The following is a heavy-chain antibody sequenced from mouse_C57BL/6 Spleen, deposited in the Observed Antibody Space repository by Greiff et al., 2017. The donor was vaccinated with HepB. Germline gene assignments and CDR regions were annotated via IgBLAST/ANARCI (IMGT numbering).Heavy chain of an antibody. D-gene: IGHD2-12*01. V-gene: IGHV1-69*01. J-gene: IGHJ2*01. CDR3: ARSSYDYFDY. CDR1: GYTFTSYW. Sequence: QVQLQQPGAELVMPGASVKLSCKASGYTFTSYWMHWVKQRPGQGLEWIGEIDPSDSYTNYNQKFKGKSTLTVDKSSSTAYMQLSSLTSEDSAVYYCARSSYDYFDYWGQGTTLTVSS. CDR2: IDPSDSYT.